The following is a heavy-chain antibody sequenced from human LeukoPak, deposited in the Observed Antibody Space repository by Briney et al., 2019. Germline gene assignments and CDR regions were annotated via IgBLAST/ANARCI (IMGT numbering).Heavy chain of an antibody. D-gene: IGHD2-21*01. J-gene: IGHJ4*02. Sequence: GASLRLSCAASGFTFSTYAMTWVRQAPGKGLEWVSTISGSGAGTYYADSVKGRFTISRDNSKNTLYLQMNRLRAKDTAVYYCAKVITIKGYIDYWGQGTLVTVSS. CDR3: AKVITIKGYIDY. CDR1: GFTFSTYA. V-gene: IGHV3-23*01. CDR2: ISGSGAGT.